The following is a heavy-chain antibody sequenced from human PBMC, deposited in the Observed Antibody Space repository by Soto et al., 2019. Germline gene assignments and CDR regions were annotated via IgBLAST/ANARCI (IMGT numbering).Heavy chain of an antibody. J-gene: IGHJ4*02. V-gene: IGHV4-34*01. CDR1: GGSFSGYY. CDR3: AWYSSGWYQDKFAY. Sequence: QVQLQKWGAGLLKPSETLSLTCAVYGGSFSGYYWSWIRQPPGKGLEWIGEINNSGSTNYNPSLKSRVTISVDTSKNQFSLKLSSVTAADTAVYYCAWYSSGWYQDKFAYWGQGTLVTVSS. CDR2: INNSGST. D-gene: IGHD6-19*01.